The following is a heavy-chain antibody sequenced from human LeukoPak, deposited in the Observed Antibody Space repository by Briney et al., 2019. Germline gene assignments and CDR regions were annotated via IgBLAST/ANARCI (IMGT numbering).Heavy chain of an antibody. CDR2: ISSSSSYI. CDR1: GFTFSSYS. Sequence: GGSLRLSCAASGFTFSSYSMNWVRQAPGKGLEWVSSISSSSSYIYYADSVKGRFTISRDNAKNSLYLQMKSLRAEATAVYYCARCPHQIAAADFDYWGQGTLVTVSS. J-gene: IGHJ4*02. V-gene: IGHV3-21*01. CDR3: ARCPHQIAAADFDY. D-gene: IGHD6-13*01.